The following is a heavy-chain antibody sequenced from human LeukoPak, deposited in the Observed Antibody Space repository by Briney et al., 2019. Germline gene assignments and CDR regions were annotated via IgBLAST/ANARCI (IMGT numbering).Heavy chain of an antibody. D-gene: IGHD1-26*01. Sequence: PGGSLRLSCAASGFPFSSYAMSWVRQAPGKGLEWVGRTRNEANIYTTKYAASVKGRFTISRDDSKNSLYLQMNSLKTEDTAVYYCASPVGATTVRAFDIWGQGTMVTVSS. V-gene: IGHV3-72*01. J-gene: IGHJ3*02. CDR3: ASPVGATTVRAFDI. CDR2: TRNEANIYTT. CDR1: GFPFSSYA.